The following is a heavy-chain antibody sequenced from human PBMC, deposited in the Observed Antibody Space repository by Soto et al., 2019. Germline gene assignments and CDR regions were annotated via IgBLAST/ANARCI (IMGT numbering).Heavy chain of an antibody. D-gene: IGHD3-22*01. J-gene: IGHJ6*02. V-gene: IGHV3-23*01. CDR1: GFTFTSYA. Sequence: EVQLLESGGGLVQPGGSLRLSCAGSGFTFTSYAMSWVRQAPGKGLEWVSYITGSTIYTYYAGSVKGRFTISRDNSKSTLYLQMNSLRDEDTAVYYCAKGDYVGNYFYYGLDVWGQGTTVTVSS. CDR2: ITGSTIYT. CDR3: AKGDYVGNYFYYGLDV.